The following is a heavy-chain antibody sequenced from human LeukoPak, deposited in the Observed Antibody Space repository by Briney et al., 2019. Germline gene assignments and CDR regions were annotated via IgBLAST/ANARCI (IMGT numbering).Heavy chain of an antibody. CDR2: SSGSGGST. CDR3: AKAGIVVVPAAKLKSYYFDY. Sequence: PGGSLRLSCAASGFTFSSYAMSWIRQAPGKGLEWVSASSGSGGSTYYADSVKGRFTISRDNSKNTLYLQMNSLRAEDTAVYYCAKAGIVVVPAAKLKSYYFDYWGQGTLVTVSS. V-gene: IGHV3-23*01. D-gene: IGHD2-2*01. J-gene: IGHJ4*02. CDR1: GFTFSSYA.